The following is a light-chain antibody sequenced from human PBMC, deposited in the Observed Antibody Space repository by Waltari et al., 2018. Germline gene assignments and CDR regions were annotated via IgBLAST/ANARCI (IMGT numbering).Light chain of an antibody. CDR3: YSTDSSGNHRV. J-gene: IGLJ2*01. Sequence: SYELTQPPSVSVSAGQTARITCSGVALPKKYIYWYQQKSGQAPVLVIYEDRKRPSGIPQRFSGSSSGTTATLTISGAQVEDEADYHCYSTDSSGNHRVFGGGTKLIVL. CDR1: ALPKKY. V-gene: IGLV3-10*01. CDR2: EDR.